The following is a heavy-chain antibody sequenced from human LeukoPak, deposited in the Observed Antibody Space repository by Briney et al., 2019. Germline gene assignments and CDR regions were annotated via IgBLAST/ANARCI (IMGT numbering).Heavy chain of an antibody. Sequence: SSETLSLTCTVSGGSISSGDYYWSWIRQPPGKGLEWIGYIYYSGSTYYNPSLKSRVTISVDTSKNQFSLKLSSVTAADTAVYYCARSRVTTGGLDYWAQGTLVPVSS. CDR1: GGSISSGDYY. D-gene: IGHD4-17*01. J-gene: IGHJ4*02. V-gene: IGHV4-30-4*01. CDR2: IYYSGST. CDR3: ARSRVTTGGLDY.